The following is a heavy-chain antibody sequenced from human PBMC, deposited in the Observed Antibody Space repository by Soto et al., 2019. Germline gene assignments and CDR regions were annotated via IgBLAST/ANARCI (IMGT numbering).Heavy chain of an antibody. D-gene: IGHD3-22*01. Sequence: QVQLVQSGAEVKKPGASVKVSCKASGYTFTSYDINWVRQATGQGLEWMGWMKPNSGNTGYAQKFQGRVTMXXNXSTXTAYMELSSLRSEDTAVYYCARMHYHDSSGNWFDPWGQGTLVTVSS. V-gene: IGHV1-8*01. CDR3: ARMHYHDSSGNWFDP. J-gene: IGHJ5*02. CDR1: GYTFTSYD. CDR2: MKPNSGNT.